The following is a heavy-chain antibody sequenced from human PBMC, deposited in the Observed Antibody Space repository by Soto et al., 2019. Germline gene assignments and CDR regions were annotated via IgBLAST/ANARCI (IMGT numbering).Heavy chain of an antibody. CDR3: ARTYYDFWSGYYWFDP. J-gene: IGHJ5*02. CDR1: GGSISSGDYY. CDR2: IYYSGST. D-gene: IGHD3-3*01. Sequence: SETLSLTCTVSGGSISSGDYYWSWIRQPPGKGLEWIGYIYYSGSTYYNLSLKSRVTISVDTSKNQFSLKLSSVTAADTAVYYCARTYYDFWSGYYWFDPWGQGTLVTVSS. V-gene: IGHV4-30-4*01.